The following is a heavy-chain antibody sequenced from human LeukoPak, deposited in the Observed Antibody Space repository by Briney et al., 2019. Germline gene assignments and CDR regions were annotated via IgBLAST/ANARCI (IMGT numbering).Heavy chain of an antibody. J-gene: IGHJ4*02. Sequence: GGSLRLSCTASGFTFSSYAMSWVRQPPGKGLEWVSAISDTGGYIYYTDSVKGRFTISRDNSKNTLYLQMNSLRAEDTAVYYCAKDSDGDYFDYWGQGTLVTVSS. CDR2: ISDTGGYI. CDR3: AKDSDGDYFDY. D-gene: IGHD4-17*01. V-gene: IGHV3-23*01. CDR1: GFTFSSYA.